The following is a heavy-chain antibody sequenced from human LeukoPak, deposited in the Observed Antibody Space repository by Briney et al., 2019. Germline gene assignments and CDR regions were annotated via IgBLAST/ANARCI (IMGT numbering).Heavy chain of an antibody. V-gene: IGHV3-21*01. Sequence: GESLRLSCAASGFTFSSYSMNWVRQAPGKGLEWVSSISSSSSYIYYADSVKGRFTISRDNAKNSLYLQMNSLRAEDTAVYYCARDIVVVPAAETNLDYWGQGTLVTVSS. CDR1: GFTFSSYS. D-gene: IGHD2-2*01. J-gene: IGHJ4*02. CDR2: ISSSSSYI. CDR3: ARDIVVVPAAETNLDY.